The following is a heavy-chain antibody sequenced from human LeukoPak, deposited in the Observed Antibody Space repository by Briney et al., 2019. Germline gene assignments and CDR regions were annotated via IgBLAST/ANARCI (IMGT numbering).Heavy chain of an antibody. Sequence: PSETLSLTCTVSGGSISSSSYYWGWLRQPPGKGLGWIGSIYYSGSTYYNPSLKSRVTISVDTSKNQFSLKLSSVTAADTAVYYCARQKNPEGGYSSVTDAFDIWGQGTMVTVSS. CDR3: ARQKNPEGGYSSVTDAFDI. V-gene: IGHV4-39*01. CDR2: IYYSGST. J-gene: IGHJ3*02. D-gene: IGHD5-18*01. CDR1: GGSISSSSYY.